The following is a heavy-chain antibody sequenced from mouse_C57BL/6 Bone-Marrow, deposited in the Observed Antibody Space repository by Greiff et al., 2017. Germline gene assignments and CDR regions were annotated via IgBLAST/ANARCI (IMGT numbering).Heavy chain of an antibody. CDR2: VYPGSGSL. Sequence: VQVVESGAELVKPGASVKLSCKASGYTFTEYTIHWVKQRPGQGLEWIGWVYPGSGSLKSNEKFKDKATLTADKSSSTVYMELSRLTSEDSAVYFCARHEDRATVVSTPFAYWGQGTLVTVSA. CDR3: ARHEDRATVVSTPFAY. V-gene: IGHV1-62-2*01. J-gene: IGHJ3*01. D-gene: IGHD1-1*01. CDR1: GYTFTEYT.